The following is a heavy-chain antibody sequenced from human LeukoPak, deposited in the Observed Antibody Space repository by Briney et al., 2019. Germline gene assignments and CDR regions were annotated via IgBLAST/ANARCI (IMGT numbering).Heavy chain of an antibody. V-gene: IGHV3-30*03. CDR2: ISYDGRNK. J-gene: IGHJ4*02. CDR3: ARDPSGWYSFDY. Sequence: GKSLRLSCAASGFTFNNYGMHWVRQAPGKGLEWVAVISYDGRNKHYPDSVKGRFTISRENSKNTLYLQMNSLRAEDTAAYYCARDPSGWYSFDYWGQGTLVTVSS. D-gene: IGHD6-19*01. CDR1: GFTFNNYG.